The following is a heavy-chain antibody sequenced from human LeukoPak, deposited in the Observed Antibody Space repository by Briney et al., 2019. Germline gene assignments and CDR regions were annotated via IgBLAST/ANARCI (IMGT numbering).Heavy chain of an antibody. Sequence: GASVKVSCKTSGYTFTSYGISRVRQAPGQGLEWMGWISAYNGNTNYAQKLQGRVTMTTDTSTSTAYMELRSLRSDDTAVYYCARFGLGKHIEVAGIPFDIWGQGTMVTVSS. CDR2: ISAYNGNT. CDR1: GYTFTSYG. V-gene: IGHV1-18*01. CDR3: ARFGLGKHIEVAGIPFDI. J-gene: IGHJ3*02. D-gene: IGHD6-19*01.